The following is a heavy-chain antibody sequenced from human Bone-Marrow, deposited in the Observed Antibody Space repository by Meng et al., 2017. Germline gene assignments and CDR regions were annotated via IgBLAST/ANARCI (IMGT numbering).Heavy chain of an antibody. Sequence: SVKVSCKASGGTFSSYAISWVRQAPGQGLEWMGGIIPIFGTANYAQKFRGRVTITADKSTSTAYMELSSLRSEDTAVYYCARDIGLFGVVIIGYYGMDVWGQGTMVTVSS. V-gene: IGHV1-69*06. J-gene: IGHJ6*02. CDR2: IIPIFGTA. CDR1: GGTFSSYA. CDR3: ARDIGLFGVVIIGYYGMDV. D-gene: IGHD3-3*01.